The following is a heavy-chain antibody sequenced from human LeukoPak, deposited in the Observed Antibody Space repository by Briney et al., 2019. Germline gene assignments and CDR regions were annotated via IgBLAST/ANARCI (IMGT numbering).Heavy chain of an antibody. Sequence: SETLSLTCAVYGGSFSGYYWSWIRQPPGKGLEWIGEINHSGSTNYNPSLKSRVTISVDTSKNQFSLKLSSLTAADTAVYYCASGGYYKGDYWGQGTLVTVAS. D-gene: IGHD1-26*01. J-gene: IGHJ4*02. CDR3: ASGGYYKGDY. V-gene: IGHV4-34*01. CDR2: INHSGST. CDR1: GGSFSGYY.